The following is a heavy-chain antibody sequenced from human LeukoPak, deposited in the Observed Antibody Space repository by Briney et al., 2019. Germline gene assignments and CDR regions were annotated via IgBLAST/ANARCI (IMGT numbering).Heavy chain of an antibody. Sequence: GGCLRLSCAASGFTFSSYSMHWVRQAPGRGLEWVALIWYDGLNKYYADSVKGRFTISRDNSKNILYLQMNSLRAEDTAVYYCARPSDGHYAQGGYFDYWGHGTLVTVSS. CDR3: ARPSDGHYAQGGYFDY. CDR2: IWYDGLNK. CDR1: GFTFSSYS. J-gene: IGHJ4*01. D-gene: IGHD4-17*01. V-gene: IGHV3-33*01.